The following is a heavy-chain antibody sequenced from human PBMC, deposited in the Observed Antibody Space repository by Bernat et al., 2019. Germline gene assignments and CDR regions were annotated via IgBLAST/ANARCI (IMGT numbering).Heavy chain of an antibody. J-gene: IGHJ4*02. CDR3: ARDNRPFARSGGSCYVW. Sequence: QVQLVQSGAEVKKPGSSVKVSCKASGGTFSSYAISWVRQAPGQGLEWMGGIIPIFGTANYAQKFQGRVTITADESTSTAYMELSSLRSEDTVVYYCARDNRPFARSGGSCYVWWGQGTLVTVSS. D-gene: IGHD2-15*01. CDR1: GGTFSSYA. V-gene: IGHV1-69*01. CDR2: IIPIFGTA.